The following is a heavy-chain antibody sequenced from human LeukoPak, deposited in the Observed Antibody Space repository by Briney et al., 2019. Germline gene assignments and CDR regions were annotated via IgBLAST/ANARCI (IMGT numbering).Heavy chain of an antibody. CDR3: ASASYSSSWYAAFDI. D-gene: IGHD6-13*01. Sequence: PSETLSLTCAVSGGSISSSNWWSWVRQPPGKGLEWIGEIYHSGSTNYNPSLKSRVTISVDKSKNQFSLKLSSVTAADTAVYYCASASYSSSWYAAFDIWGQGTMVTVSS. J-gene: IGHJ3*02. V-gene: IGHV4-4*02. CDR1: GGSISSSNW. CDR2: IYHSGST.